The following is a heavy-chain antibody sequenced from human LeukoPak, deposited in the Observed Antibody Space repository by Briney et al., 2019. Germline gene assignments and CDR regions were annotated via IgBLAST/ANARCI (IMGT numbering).Heavy chain of an antibody. V-gene: IGHV3-7*01. J-gene: IGHJ6*03. CDR2: IKQDGSEK. CDR1: GFTFSSYG. Sequence: GGSLRLSCAASGFTFSSYGMHWVRQAPGKGLEWVANIKQDGSEKYYVDSVKGRFTISRDNAKNSLYLQMNSLRAEDTAVYYCARDLGTYYDFWSGYYTPGGYYYMDVWGRGTTVTVSS. D-gene: IGHD3-3*01. CDR3: ARDLGTYYDFWSGYYTPGGYYYMDV.